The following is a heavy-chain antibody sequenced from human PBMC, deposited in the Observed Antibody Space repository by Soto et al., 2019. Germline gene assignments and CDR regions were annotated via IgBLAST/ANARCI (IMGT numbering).Heavy chain of an antibody. D-gene: IGHD3-16*01. CDR1: GFTFSSYS. CDR3: ARDSNVYDYIWGTQGLDY. CDR2: ISSSSSYI. V-gene: IGHV3-21*01. J-gene: IGHJ4*02. Sequence: GGSLRLSCAASGFTFSSYSMNWVRQAPGKGLEWVSSISSSSSYIYYADSVKGRFTISRDNAKNSLYLQMNSLRAEDTAVYYCARDSNVYDYIWGTQGLDYWGQGTLVTVSS.